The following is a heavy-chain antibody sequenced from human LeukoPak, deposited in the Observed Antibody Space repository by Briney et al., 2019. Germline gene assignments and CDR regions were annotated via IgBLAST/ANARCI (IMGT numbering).Heavy chain of an antibody. CDR2: VYPIDSDT. V-gene: IGHV5-51*01. CDR1: GYSFTTYW. CDR3: AIDPYYYDGSGSLDY. D-gene: IGHD3-22*01. Sequence: GESLKISCKASGYSFTTYWIGWVRQMPGKGLEWMGIVYPIDSDTKYSPSFQGQVTISADKSINTAYLQWTSLKASDTAMYYCAIDPYYYDGSGSLDYWGQGTLVTVSS. J-gene: IGHJ4*02.